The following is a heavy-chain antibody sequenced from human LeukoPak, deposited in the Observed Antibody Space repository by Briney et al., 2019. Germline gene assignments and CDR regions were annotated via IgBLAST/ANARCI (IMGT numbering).Heavy chain of an antibody. Sequence: GGSLRLSCAASGFSFSIYSMNWVPRAPGKGLEGMSYINSGSSTIFYADSVKGRFTISRDNAKNSLYLQMNSLRAEDTAVYYCASDCSGGSLRYWGQGTLVTVSS. CDR2: INSGSSTI. V-gene: IGHV3-48*01. CDR1: GFSFSIYS. J-gene: IGHJ4*02. D-gene: IGHD2-15*01. CDR3: ASDCSGGSLRY.